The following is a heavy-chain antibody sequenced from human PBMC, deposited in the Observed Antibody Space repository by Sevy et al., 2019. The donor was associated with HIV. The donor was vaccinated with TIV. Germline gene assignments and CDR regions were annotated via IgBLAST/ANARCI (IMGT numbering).Heavy chain of an antibody. D-gene: IGHD3-16*01. J-gene: IGHJ6*02. Sequence: WGSLRLSCAASGFTFSTYDMHWVRQAPGKGLEWVAIISYDGSYREYADSVRGRFSMSRDNSKNTMYLQMSGLSIEDTAVYYCAKNRPPGGSYFSRHAMDVWGRGTTVTVSS. CDR1: GFTFSTYD. CDR2: ISYDGSYR. V-gene: IGHV3-30*18. CDR3: AKNRPPGGSYFSRHAMDV.